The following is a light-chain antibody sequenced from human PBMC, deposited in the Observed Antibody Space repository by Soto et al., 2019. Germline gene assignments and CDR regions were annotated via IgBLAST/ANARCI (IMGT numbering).Light chain of an antibody. CDR3: QQYDVWPALT. CDR2: GAS. J-gene: IGKJ4*01. V-gene: IGKV3-15*01. Sequence: ETVLTQSPGTLSLSPGERATLSCRASQTVGFNLAWYQQRPGQAPRLLIYGASTRASGVPDRFSGSGSGTEFTLTITSLQSEDSAVYYCQQYDVWPALTFGGGTKVDI. CDR1: QTVGFN.